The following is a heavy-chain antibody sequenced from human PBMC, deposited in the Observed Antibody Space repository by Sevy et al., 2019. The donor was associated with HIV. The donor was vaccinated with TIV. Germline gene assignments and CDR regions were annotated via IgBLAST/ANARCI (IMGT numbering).Heavy chain of an antibody. J-gene: IGHJ4*02. V-gene: IGHV3-48*01. CDR1: GFIFSNYY. CDR2: ISDRSDTI. CDR3: ARVRDRDCSGGSCCYWYFFDY. D-gene: IGHD2-15*01. Sequence: GGSLRLSCAASGFIFSNYYMTWVRQAPGKGLEWVSYISDRSDTISYADSVKGRFTISRDNAKNELYLQMRSLRGEDTAVYYGARVRDRDCSGGSCCYWYFFDYWGQGTLVTVSS.